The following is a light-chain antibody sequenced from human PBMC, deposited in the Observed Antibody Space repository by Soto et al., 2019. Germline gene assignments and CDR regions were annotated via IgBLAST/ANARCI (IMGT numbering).Light chain of an antibody. CDR3: QAHDSRLSGYVV. V-gene: IGLV1-40*01. Sequence: QSVLTQTPSVSGAPGQRITISCTGSSSNIGAGNDVNWYQQLPGTPPKLLIYGNNNRPSGVPDRFSCSKSGTSTSLAITGLPGEDEADYYCQAHDSRLSGYVVFGGGTKVTVL. CDR1: SSNIGAGND. J-gene: IGLJ2*01. CDR2: GNN.